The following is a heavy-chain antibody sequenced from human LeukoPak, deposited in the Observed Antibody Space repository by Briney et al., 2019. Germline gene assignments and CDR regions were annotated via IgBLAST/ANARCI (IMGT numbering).Heavy chain of an antibody. CDR3: ASFEYSSSSVH. CDR2: IYYSGST. J-gene: IGHJ4*02. V-gene: IGHV4-39*01. CDR1: GGSISSSSYY. Sequence: SETLSLTCTVSGGSISSSSYYWGWIRQPPGKGLKWIGSIYYSGSTYYNPSLKSRVTISVDTSKNQFSLKLSSVTAADTAVYYCASFEYSSSSVHWGQGTLVTVSS. D-gene: IGHD6-6*01.